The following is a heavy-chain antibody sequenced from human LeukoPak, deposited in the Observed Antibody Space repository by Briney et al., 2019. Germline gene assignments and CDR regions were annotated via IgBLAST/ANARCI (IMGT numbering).Heavy chain of an antibody. Sequence: ASVKVSCKASGYTFTGYYMHWVRQAPGQGLEWIGWINPNSGGTNYAQKFQGWVTMTRDTSISTAYMELSRLRSDDTAVYYCATLSTVSKHFDYWGQGTLVTVSS. CDR3: ATLSTVSKHFDY. CDR1: GYTFTGYY. V-gene: IGHV1-2*04. CDR2: INPNSGGT. J-gene: IGHJ4*02. D-gene: IGHD4-11*01.